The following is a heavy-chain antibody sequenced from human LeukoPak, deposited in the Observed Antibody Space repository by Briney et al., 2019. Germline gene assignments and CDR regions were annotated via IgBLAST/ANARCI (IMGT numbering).Heavy chain of an antibody. D-gene: IGHD6-13*01. CDR1: GFIFSSYP. J-gene: IGHJ4*02. CDR2: ISSSGDST. CDR3: VKDQGEYSSSWYYFDN. Sequence: PGGSLRLSCSTSGFIFSSYPMHWVRQPTGKGLEYVSGISSSGDSTNYADSVKGRFTISRDNSKNTLSLHMSSLRAEDTAVYYCVKDQGEYSSSWYYFDNWGQGTLVTVSS. V-gene: IGHV3-64D*06.